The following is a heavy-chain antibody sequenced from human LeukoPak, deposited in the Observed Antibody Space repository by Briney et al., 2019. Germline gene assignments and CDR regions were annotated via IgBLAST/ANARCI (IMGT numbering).Heavy chain of an antibody. CDR2: ISYDGSEK. CDR3: ARDLYSYGPFDY. Sequence: GGSLRLSCAASGFTFGSYTMHWVRQAPGKGLDWVALISYDGSEKSYADSVKGRFTISRHNTKNTLYLQINILRAEDTAVYYCARDLYSYGPFDYWGQGNLVTVSS. J-gene: IGHJ4*02. D-gene: IGHD5-18*01. V-gene: IGHV3-30*04. CDR1: GFTFGSYT.